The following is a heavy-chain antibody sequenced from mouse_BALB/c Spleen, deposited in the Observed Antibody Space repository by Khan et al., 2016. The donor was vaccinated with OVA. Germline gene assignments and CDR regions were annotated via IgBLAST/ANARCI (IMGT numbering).Heavy chain of an antibody. CDR2: ISYSGGT. CDR3: ARGNYYGYCFDY. Sequence: EVQLQESGPGLVKPSQSLSLTCTVTGYSITSGYAWNWIRQFPGNKLEWMGYISYSGGTSYNPSLKSRISITRDTSKNQFFLQLNSVTTEDTATYDCARGNYYGYCFDYWGQGTTLTVSS. CDR1: GYSITSGYA. D-gene: IGHD1-1*01. V-gene: IGHV3-2*02. J-gene: IGHJ2*01.